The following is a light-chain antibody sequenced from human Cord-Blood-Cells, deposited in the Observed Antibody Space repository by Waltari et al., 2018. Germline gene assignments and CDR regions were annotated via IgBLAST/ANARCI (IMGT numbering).Light chain of an antibody. CDR1: SLRSYY. CDR2: GKT. CDR3: NSRDSSGNHWV. V-gene: IGLV3-19*01. J-gene: IGLJ3*02. Sequence: SSELTQDPAVSVALGQTVRITCQGDSLRSYYASWYQQKPGQAPVLFIYGKTNRPSGIPDRFSGSSSGNTASLTITGAQSEDEADYYCNSRDSSGNHWVFGGGTKLTVL.